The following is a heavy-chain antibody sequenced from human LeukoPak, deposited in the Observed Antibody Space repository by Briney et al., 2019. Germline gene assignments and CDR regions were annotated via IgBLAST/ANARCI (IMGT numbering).Heavy chain of an antibody. V-gene: IGHV1-69*13. CDR1: GGTFSSYA. Sequence: SVKVSCKASGGTFSSYAISWVRQAPGQGLEWMGGILPIFGTANYAQKFQGRVTITADESTSTAYMELSSLKSEDTAVYYCAVTMVRGVIRDDAFDVWGRGTMVTVSS. CDR2: ILPIFGTA. J-gene: IGHJ3*01. D-gene: IGHD3-10*01. CDR3: AVTMVRGVIRDDAFDV.